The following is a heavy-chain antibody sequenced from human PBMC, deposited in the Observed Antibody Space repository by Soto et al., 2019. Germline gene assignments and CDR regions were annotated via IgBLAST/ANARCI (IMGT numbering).Heavy chain of an antibody. Sequence: QVQLVESGGGVVQPGRSLRLSCAASGFTFSSYGMHWVRQAPGKGLEWVAVIWYDGSNKYYAESVKGRFTISRDNSKNTQYLQMNSLTAEDTAVYYCARDPPLRAAVGYRGMDVWGQGPTVTVPS. CDR2: IWYDGSNK. CDR1: GFTFSSYG. V-gene: IGHV3-33*01. D-gene: IGHD6-13*01. J-gene: IGHJ6*02. CDR3: ARDPPLRAAVGYRGMDV.